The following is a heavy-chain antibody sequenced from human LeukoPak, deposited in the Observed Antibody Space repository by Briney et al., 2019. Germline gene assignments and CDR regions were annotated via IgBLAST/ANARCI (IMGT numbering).Heavy chain of an antibody. J-gene: IGHJ4*02. CDR1: GFTFSSYG. V-gene: IGHV3-30*18. Sequence: GGSLRLSCAASGFTFSSYGMHWVRQAPGKGLEWVAVISYDGSNKYYADSVKGRFTISRDNSKNTLYLQMNSLRAEDTAVYYCAKSSFDYWGQGTLVTVSS. CDR2: ISYDGSNK. D-gene: IGHD6-6*01. CDR3: AKSSFDY.